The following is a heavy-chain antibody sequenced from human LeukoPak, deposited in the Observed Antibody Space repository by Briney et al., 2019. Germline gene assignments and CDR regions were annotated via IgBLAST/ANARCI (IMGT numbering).Heavy chain of an antibody. CDR2: IYTSGST. Sequence: ASETLSLTCTVSGCSISSYYWSWIRQPAGKGLEWIGRIYTSGSTNYNPSLKSRVTMSVDTSKNQFSLKLSSVTAADTAVYYCAREQPRPRRTVTLYYFDYWGQGTLVTVSS. CDR1: GCSISSYY. J-gene: IGHJ4*02. V-gene: IGHV4-4*07. CDR3: AREQPRPRRTVTLYYFDY. D-gene: IGHD4-17*01.